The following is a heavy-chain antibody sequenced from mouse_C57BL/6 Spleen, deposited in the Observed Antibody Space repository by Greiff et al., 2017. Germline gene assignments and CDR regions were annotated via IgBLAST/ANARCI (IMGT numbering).Heavy chain of an antibody. CDR2: IDPSDSET. J-gene: IGHJ4*01. Sequence: QVQLQQPGAELVRPGSSVKLSCKASGYTFTSYWMHWVKQRPIQGLEWIGNIDPSDSETHYNQKFKDKATLTVDKSSSTAYMQLSSLTSEDSAVXYCASEDYYGSGMGMDYWGQGTSVTVSS. CDR3: ASEDYYGSGMGMDY. CDR1: GYTFTSYW. V-gene: IGHV1-52*01. D-gene: IGHD1-1*01.